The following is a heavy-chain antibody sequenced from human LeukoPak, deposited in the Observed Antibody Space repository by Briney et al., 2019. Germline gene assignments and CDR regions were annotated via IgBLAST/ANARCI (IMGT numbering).Heavy chain of an antibody. CDR2: ISGSGSGGST. Sequence: GGPLRLSCAASGFTFSSSAMSWVRQAPGKGLEWVSSISGSGSGGSTYYADSVKGRFTISRDNSKNTLYLQMNSLRAEDTAVYYCAKDIWRWLQSPLFDYWGQGTLVTVSS. D-gene: IGHD5-24*01. J-gene: IGHJ4*02. CDR1: GFTFSSSA. V-gene: IGHV3-23*01. CDR3: AKDIWRWLQSPLFDY.